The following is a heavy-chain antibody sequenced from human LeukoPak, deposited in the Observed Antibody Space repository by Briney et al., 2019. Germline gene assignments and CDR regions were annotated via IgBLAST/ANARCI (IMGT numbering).Heavy chain of an antibody. CDR1: GGTFSSYA. V-gene: IGHV1-69*13. J-gene: IGHJ4*02. Sequence: ASVKVSCKASGGTFSSYAISWVRQAPGQGLEWMGGIIPIFGTANYVQKFQGRVTITADESTSTAYMELSSLRSEDTAVYYRARGGAIAALGSSVDYWGQGTLVTVSS. D-gene: IGHD6-13*01. CDR2: IIPIFGTA. CDR3: ARGGAIAALGSSVDY.